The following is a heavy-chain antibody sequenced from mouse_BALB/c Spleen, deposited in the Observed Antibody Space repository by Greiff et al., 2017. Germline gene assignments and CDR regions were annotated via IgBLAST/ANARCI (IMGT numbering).Heavy chain of an antibody. Sequence: EVQLQQSGTVLARPGASVKMSCKASGYTFTSYWMHWVKQRPGQGLEWIGAIYPGNSDTSYNQKFKGKAKLTAVTSTSTAYMELSSLTNEDSAVYYCTNPNWDEGYFDYWGQGTTLTVSS. CDR3: TNPNWDEGYFDY. CDR1: GYTFTSYW. CDR2: IYPGNSDT. V-gene: IGHV1-5*01. J-gene: IGHJ2*01. D-gene: IGHD4-1*01.